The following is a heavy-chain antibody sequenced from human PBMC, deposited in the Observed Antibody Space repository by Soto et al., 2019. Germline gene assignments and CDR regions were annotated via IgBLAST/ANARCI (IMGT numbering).Heavy chain of an antibody. CDR1: GFTFSRYA. J-gene: IGHJ4*02. V-gene: IGHV3-23*01. CDR3: ARRGSGSYYDY. CDR2: ISGSGDST. D-gene: IGHD1-26*01. Sequence: EVQLLESGGGLVQPGGSLRLSCAASGFTFSRYAMRWVRQAPVKGLEWVSAISGSGDSTYYADSVKGRFTISRDNSKNTLYLQMNSLRAEDTAVYYCARRGSGSYYDYWGQGTLVTVSS.